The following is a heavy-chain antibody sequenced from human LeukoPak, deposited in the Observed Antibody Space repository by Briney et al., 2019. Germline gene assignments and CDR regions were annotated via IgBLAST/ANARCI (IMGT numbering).Heavy chain of an antibody. V-gene: IGHV4-34*01. Sequence: PSETLSLTCAVYGGSFSGYYWSWIRQPPGKGLEWIGEINHSGSTNYNPSLKSRVTISVDTSKNQFSLKLSSVTAADTAVYYCARGRRRYSYGSSYYYYYYMDVWGKGTTVTVSS. CDR1: GGSFSGYY. CDR3: ARGRRRYSYGSSYYYYYYMDV. J-gene: IGHJ6*03. CDR2: INHSGST. D-gene: IGHD5-18*01.